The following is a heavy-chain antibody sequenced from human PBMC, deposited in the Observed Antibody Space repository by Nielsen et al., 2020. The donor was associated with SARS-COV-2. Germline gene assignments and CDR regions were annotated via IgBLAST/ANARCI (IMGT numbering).Heavy chain of an antibody. CDR2: VYYSGST. CDR3: ARRGGYCGGGSCYSLGY. J-gene: IGHJ4*02. Sequence: ETLSLTCTVSGGSTSSSSYYWGWIRQPPGKGLEWIGSVYYSGSTYYNPSLKSRVTISVDTSKNQFSLKLSSVTAADTAIYYCARRGGYCGGGSCYSLGYWGQGTLVTVSS. CDR1: GGSTSSSSYY. V-gene: IGHV4-39*01. D-gene: IGHD2-15*01.